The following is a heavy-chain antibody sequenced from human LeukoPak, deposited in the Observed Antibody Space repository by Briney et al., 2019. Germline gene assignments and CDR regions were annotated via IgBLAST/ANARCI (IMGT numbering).Heavy chain of an antibody. CDR3: ARDLDMVRYSGSYADY. V-gene: IGHV1-2*06. CDR1: GYTFTGYY. J-gene: IGHJ4*02. Sequence: GASVKVSCKASGYTFTGYYMHWVRQAPGQGLEWMGRINPNSGGTNYAQKFQGRVTMTRDTSISTAYMELSRLRSDDTAVYYCARDLDMVRYSGSYADYRGQGTLVTVSS. D-gene: IGHD1-26*01. CDR2: INPNSGGT.